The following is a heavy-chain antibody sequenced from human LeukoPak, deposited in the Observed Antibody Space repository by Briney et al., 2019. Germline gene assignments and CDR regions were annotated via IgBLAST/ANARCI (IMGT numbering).Heavy chain of an antibody. CDR3: ARGPYAAAGHSIDY. CDR2: IYYSGST. V-gene: IGHV4-39*07. J-gene: IGHJ4*02. D-gene: IGHD6-13*01. CDR1: GDSISSSSTY. Sequence: PSVTVSLTCTVSGDSISSSSTYWGWIRQPPGKGLEWIGTIYYSGSTYYNPSLKSRVTMSVDTSKNQFSLKLTSVTAADTAVYYCARGPYAAAGHSIDYWGQGTLVTLSS.